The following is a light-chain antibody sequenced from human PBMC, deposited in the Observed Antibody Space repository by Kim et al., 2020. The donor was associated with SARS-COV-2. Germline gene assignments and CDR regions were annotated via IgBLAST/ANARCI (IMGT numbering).Light chain of an antibody. V-gene: IGLV1-44*01. J-gene: IGLJ1*01. CDR2: SNI. Sequence: ELTQPPSASGTPGQRVTISCSGSSSNIGSNAVNWYQQVPGSVPKLLIYSNIQRPSEVPDRFSGSKSGTSASLAISGLQSEDEADYYCAAWDDSLKGDVFGTGTKVTVL. CDR3: AAWDDSLKGDV. CDR1: SSNIGSNA.